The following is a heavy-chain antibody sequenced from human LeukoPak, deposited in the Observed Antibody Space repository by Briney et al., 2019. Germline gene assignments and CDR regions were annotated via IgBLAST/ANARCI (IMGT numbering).Heavy chain of an antibody. CDR2: ISGSGST. CDR1: GDSISRGGDY. Sequence: PSETLSLTCSVSGDSISRGGDYWTWIRQHPEKGLEWIGYISGSGSTYYSPSLRSRVTVSADTSKNQFSLKLTSVTAADTAVFYRARVPIIRGVIEDWGQGTLVSVSS. CDR3: ARVPIIRGVIED. J-gene: IGHJ4*02. D-gene: IGHD3-10*01. V-gene: IGHV4-31*03.